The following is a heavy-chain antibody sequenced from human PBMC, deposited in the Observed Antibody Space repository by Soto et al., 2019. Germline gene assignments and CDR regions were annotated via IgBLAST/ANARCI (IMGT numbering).Heavy chain of an antibody. CDR3: ARGKVVVVPAAMRWVSWFDP. CDR1: GYTFTSYG. D-gene: IGHD2-2*01. V-gene: IGHV1-18*01. CDR2: ISAYNGNT. J-gene: IGHJ5*02. Sequence: QVQLVQSGAEVKKPGASVKVSCKASGYTFTSYGISWVRQAPGQGLEWMGWISAYNGNTNYAQKLQGRVTMTTDTSTSTAYMELRSLRSDDTAVYYCARGKVVVVPAAMRWVSWFDPWGQGTLVTVSS.